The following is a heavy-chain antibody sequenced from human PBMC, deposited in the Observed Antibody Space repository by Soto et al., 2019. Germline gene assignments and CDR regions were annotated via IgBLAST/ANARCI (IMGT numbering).Heavy chain of an antibody. CDR1: GGTFSSYA. D-gene: IGHD5-12*01. CDR3: ARDPSYGGYTYYYYGMDV. V-gene: IGHV1-69*12. Sequence: QVQLVQSGAEVKKPGSSVKVSCKASGGTFSSYAISWVRQAPGQGPEWMGGIIPIFGTANYAQKFQGRVTITADESTSTAYMELSSLRSEDTAVYYCARDPSYGGYTYYYYGMDVWGQGTTVTVSS. CDR2: IIPIFGTA. J-gene: IGHJ6*02.